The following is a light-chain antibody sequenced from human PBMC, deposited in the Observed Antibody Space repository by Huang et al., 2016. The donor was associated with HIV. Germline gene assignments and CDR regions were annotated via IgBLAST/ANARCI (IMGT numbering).Light chain of an antibody. CDR1: QTVSNNF. V-gene: IGKV3-20*01. CDR2: GAS. J-gene: IGKJ2*01. CDR3: QQFSTSPPMYT. Sequence: EIVLTQSPGTLSLSPGERDTLSCRASQTVSNNFLAWYQQKPGQAPRLLIYGASSRATGIPDRFSGSASGTDYTLTITRLEPEDFGVYYCQQFSTSPPMYTFGGGTKLET.